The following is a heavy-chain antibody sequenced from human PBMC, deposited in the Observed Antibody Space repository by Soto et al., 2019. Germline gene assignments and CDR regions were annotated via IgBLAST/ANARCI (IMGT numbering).Heavy chain of an antibody. J-gene: IGHJ3*02. D-gene: IGHD3-22*01. Sequence: GGSLRLSCVVSGVTFRTYGIHWVRQAPGKGLEWVAVISYDGGNKYYADSVKGRFTISRDNSKNTLYLQMNSLRAEDTAVYYCARVSGSIVVPNAFDIWGQGTMVTVSS. CDR1: GVTFRTYG. V-gene: IGHV3-30*03. CDR3: ARVSGSIVVPNAFDI. CDR2: ISYDGGNK.